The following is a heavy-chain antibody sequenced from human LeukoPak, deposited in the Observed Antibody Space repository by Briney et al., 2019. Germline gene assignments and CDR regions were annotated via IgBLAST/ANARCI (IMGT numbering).Heavy chain of an antibody. V-gene: IGHV1-2*02. CDR2: INPKSGGT. D-gene: IGHD3-22*01. CDR3: ARNYYDSTGYYGDGAFDI. Sequence: ASVKVSCKASGYTLIEYYIYWVRQAPGQGLEWMGWINPKSGGTKYAQKFQGRVTVTTDTSISTAYMELSSLGSDDTAVYYCARNYYDSTGYYGDGAFDIWGQGTMVTVSS. J-gene: IGHJ3*02. CDR1: GYTLIEYY.